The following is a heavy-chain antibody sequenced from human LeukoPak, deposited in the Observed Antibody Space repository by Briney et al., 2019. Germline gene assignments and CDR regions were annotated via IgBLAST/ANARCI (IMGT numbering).Heavy chain of an antibody. J-gene: IGHJ4*02. D-gene: IGHD3-22*01. CDR1: GGTFISYA. CDR3: ATDRQENTSGYYHVDY. Sequence: SVKVSCKASGGTFISYAISWVRQAPGQGLEWMGGIIPIFGTANYAQKFQGRVTITADESTSTAYMELSSLRSEDTAVYYCATDRQENTSGYYHVDYWGQGTLVTVSS. V-gene: IGHV1-69*01. CDR2: IIPIFGTA.